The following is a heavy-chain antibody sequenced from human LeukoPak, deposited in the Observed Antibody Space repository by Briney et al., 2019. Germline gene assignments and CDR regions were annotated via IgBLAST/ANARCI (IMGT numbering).Heavy chain of an antibody. Sequence: SETLSLTCTVSGDSISTSNSYWGWIRQPPGKGLEWIGSIYYSGNTYYNPSLQSRVTISIDTSKNQFSLKLSSVTAADTAVYFCARVAAAGNYYFDYWGQGTLVTVSS. CDR2: IYYSGNT. J-gene: IGHJ4*02. CDR1: GDSISTSNSY. D-gene: IGHD6-13*01. V-gene: IGHV4-39*07. CDR3: ARVAAAGNYYFDY.